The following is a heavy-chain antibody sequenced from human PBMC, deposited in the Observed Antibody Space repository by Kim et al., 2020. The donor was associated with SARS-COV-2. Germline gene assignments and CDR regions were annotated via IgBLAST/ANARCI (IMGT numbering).Heavy chain of an antibody. Sequence: GSTSSAQKFQGRIPMTRETSTSTVYMELSSLRSEDTAVYYCARSKTGVDYWGQGTLVTVSS. CDR3: ARSKTGVDY. D-gene: IGHD2-8*02. V-gene: IGHV1-46*01. CDR2: GST. J-gene: IGHJ4*02.